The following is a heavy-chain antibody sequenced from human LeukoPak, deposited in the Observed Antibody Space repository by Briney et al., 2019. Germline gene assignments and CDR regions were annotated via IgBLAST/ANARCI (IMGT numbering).Heavy chain of an antibody. CDR2: ISGNGRNT. V-gene: IGHV3-23*01. CDR1: GFTFSSNY. CDR3: ARGRGVYGYWYFDL. J-gene: IGHJ2*01. D-gene: IGHD2-15*01. Sequence: GGSLRLSCAASGFTFSSNYMSWVRQAPGKGLEWVSTISGNGRNTYYADSVKGRFTISRDNSKITLYLEMNSLRAEDTAVYYCARGRGVYGYWYFDLWGRGTLVTVSS.